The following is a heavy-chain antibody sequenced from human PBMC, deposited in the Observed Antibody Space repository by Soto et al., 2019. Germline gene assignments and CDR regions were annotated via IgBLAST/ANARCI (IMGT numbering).Heavy chain of an antibody. D-gene: IGHD6-13*01. J-gene: IGHJ1*01. V-gene: IGHV4-59*08. CDR1: GGSISSYY. Sequence: TSETLSLTCTVSGGSISSYYWSWIRQPPGKGLEWIGYIYYSGSTNYNPSLKSRVTISVDTSKNQFSLKLSSVTAADTAVYYCARQGGIAAAGAYFQHWGQGTLVNVSS. CDR2: IYYSGST. CDR3: ARQGGIAAAGAYFQH.